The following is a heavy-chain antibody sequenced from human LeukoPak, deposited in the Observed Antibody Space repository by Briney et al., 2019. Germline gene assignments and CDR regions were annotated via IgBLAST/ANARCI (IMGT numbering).Heavy chain of an antibody. J-gene: IGHJ6*03. Sequence: GGSLRLSCAASGFTFSSYAMHWVRQAPGKGLEWVAVISYDGSNKYYADSVKGRFTISRDNSKNTLYLQMNSLRAEDTAMYYCARGEAYYMDVWGKGTTVTVSS. CDR1: GFTFSSYA. CDR3: ARGEAYYMDV. CDR2: ISYDGSNK. V-gene: IGHV3-30-3*01.